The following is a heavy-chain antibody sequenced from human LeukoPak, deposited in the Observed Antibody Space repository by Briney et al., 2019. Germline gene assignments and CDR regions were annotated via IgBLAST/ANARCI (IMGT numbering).Heavy chain of an antibody. CDR3: ARDGGYCSGCSCYLYFDY. Sequence: SETLSLTCTVSGGSLNSYYWIWIRQPPGKGLEWIGYVHYSGTTKYNPSLKGRVTISVDTSKNQFSLKVSSVTAADTAVYYCARDGGYCSGCSCYLYFDYWGQGTLVTVSS. V-gene: IGHV4-59*12. D-gene: IGHD2-15*01. J-gene: IGHJ4*02. CDR2: VHYSGTT. CDR1: GGSLNSYY.